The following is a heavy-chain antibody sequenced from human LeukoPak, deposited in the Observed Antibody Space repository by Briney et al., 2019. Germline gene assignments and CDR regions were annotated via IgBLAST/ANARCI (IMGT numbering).Heavy chain of an antibody. Sequence: PSETLSLTCAVYGGSCSGYYWSWIRQPPGKWLEWIGEINHSGSTNYNPSLKSRVTISVDTSKNQFSLKLSSVTAADTAVYYCARGMHPDYWGQGTLVTVSS. V-gene: IGHV4-34*01. CDR3: ARGMHPDY. CDR2: INHSGST. CDR1: GGSCSGYY. J-gene: IGHJ4*02.